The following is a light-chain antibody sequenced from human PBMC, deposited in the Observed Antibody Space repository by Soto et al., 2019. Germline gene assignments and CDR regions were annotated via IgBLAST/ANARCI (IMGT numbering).Light chain of an antibody. CDR3: QQRSNWL. Sequence: EIVLTQSPATLSLSPGERATLSCRASQSIGYYLAWYQEKPGQAPRLLIYDASNRATGIPARFSGSGSGTDFTLTISSLEPEDFAVYYCQQRSNWLFGGGTKVDIK. J-gene: IGKJ4*01. CDR1: QSIGYY. CDR2: DAS. V-gene: IGKV3-11*01.